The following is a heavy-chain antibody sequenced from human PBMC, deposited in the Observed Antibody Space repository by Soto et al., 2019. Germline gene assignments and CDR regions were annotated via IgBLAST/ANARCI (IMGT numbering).Heavy chain of an antibody. J-gene: IGHJ4*02. Sequence: GGSLRLSCAASGFTFSSYSMNCVRQAPGKGLEWVSYISSSSSTIYYADSVKGRFTLSRDNAKNSLYLQMNSLRDEDTAVYYWARAIAVAGNYCDYWGQGTLVTVSS. D-gene: IGHD6-19*01. CDR3: ARAIAVAGNYCDY. V-gene: IGHV3-48*02. CDR2: ISSSSSTI. CDR1: GFTFSSYS.